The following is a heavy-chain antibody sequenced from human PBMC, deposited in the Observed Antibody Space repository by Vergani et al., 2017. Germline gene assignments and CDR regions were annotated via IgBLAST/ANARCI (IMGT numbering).Heavy chain of an antibody. CDR2: IYPGDSDT. Sequence: EVQLVQSGAEVKKPGESLKISCKGSGYSFTSYWIGWVRQMPGKGLEWMGIIYPGDSDTRYSPSFQGQVTISADKSISTAYLQWSSLKASDTAMYYCARLGCSSTSCSDYYGMDVWGQGTTVTCSS. D-gene: IGHD2-2*01. J-gene: IGHJ6*02. CDR3: ARLGCSSTSCSDYYGMDV. CDR1: GYSFTSYW. V-gene: IGHV5-51*01.